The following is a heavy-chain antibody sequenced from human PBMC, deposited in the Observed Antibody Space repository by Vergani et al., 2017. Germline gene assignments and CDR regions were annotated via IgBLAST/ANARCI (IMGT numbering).Heavy chain of an antibody. CDR2: IDHTGRP. CDR3: ARVSTENNGHLYYYYYMDV. V-gene: IGHV4-34*01. Sequence: QVQLQQWGGGLLKPSETLSLTCVVNGGSFTSYHWTWLRQSPGEGLEWVGDIDHTGRPDYNPSLKSRLTMSVDKSRNQFSLTLNSVTATDTAIYFCARVSTENNGHLYYYYYMDVWGQGTAVTVS. J-gene: IGHJ6*03. D-gene: IGHD4-11*01. CDR1: GGSFTSYH.